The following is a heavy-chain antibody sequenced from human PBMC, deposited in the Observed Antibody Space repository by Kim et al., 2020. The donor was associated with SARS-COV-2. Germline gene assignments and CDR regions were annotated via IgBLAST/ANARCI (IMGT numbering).Heavy chain of an antibody. J-gene: IGHJ6*03. CDR1: GFTFSSYA. V-gene: IGHV3-64*01. CDR2: ISSNGGST. CDR3: ARSYDFWSGYYGYYDYYMDV. D-gene: IGHD3-3*01. Sequence: GGSLRLSCAASGFTFSSYAMHWVRQAPGKGLEYVSAISSNGGSTYYANSVKGRFTISRDNSKNTLYLQMGSLRAEDMAVYYCARSYDFWSGYYGYYDYYMDVWGKGATVTVSS.